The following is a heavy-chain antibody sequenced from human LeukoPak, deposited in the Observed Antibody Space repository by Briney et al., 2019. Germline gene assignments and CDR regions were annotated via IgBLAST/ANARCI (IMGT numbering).Heavy chain of an antibody. J-gene: IGHJ3*02. Sequence: GVSLRLSCAASAFTFSSYSMNWVRHAPGKGREWVSYITSSSSTIYYADSVKGRFTISRDNAKNSVYLKRTSLRAEDTAVYYCARDRGNTISVDGNAFDIWGQGTMVTVSS. V-gene: IGHV3-48*01. CDR3: ARDRGNTISVDGNAFDI. CDR2: ITSSSSTI. CDR1: AFTFSSYS. D-gene: IGHD3-9*01.